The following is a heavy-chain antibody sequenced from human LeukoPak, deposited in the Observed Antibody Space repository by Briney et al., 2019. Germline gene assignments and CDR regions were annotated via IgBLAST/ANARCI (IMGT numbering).Heavy chain of an antibody. V-gene: IGHV5-51*01. CDR3: ARQRDITMVDV. CDR1: GSIFTSYW. D-gene: IGHD3-10*01. CDR2: IYPGDSDT. Sequence: GVSLQISCKGAGSIFTSYWIGWARQLPGKGLEWMGIIYPGDSDTRYSPSFQGQVTISADKSISTAYLQWSSLKASDTAMYYCARQRDITMVDVWGKGTTVTVSS. J-gene: IGHJ6*04.